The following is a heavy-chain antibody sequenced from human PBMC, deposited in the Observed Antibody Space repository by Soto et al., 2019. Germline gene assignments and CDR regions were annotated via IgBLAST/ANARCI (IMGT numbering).Heavy chain of an antibody. D-gene: IGHD3-3*01. Sequence: SVKVSCKASGGTFSSYAISWVRQAPGQGLEWMGGIIPIFGTANYAQKFQGRVTITADESPSTAYMELSSLRSEDTAVYYCARRRLITIFGVVISDPTDYWGQGTLVTVSS. CDR2: IIPIFGTA. CDR3: ARRRLITIFGVVISDPTDY. J-gene: IGHJ4*02. CDR1: GGTFSSYA. V-gene: IGHV1-69*13.